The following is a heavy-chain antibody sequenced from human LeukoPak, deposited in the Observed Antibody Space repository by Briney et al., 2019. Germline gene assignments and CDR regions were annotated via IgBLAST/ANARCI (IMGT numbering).Heavy chain of an antibody. D-gene: IGHD3-10*01. V-gene: IGHV3-7*01. CDR3: ARDLSFYVSGARGY. CDR2: IEQDGSER. J-gene: IGHJ4*02. CDR1: GFTFSDYR. Sequence: GGSLRLSCAASGFTFSDYRMSWVRQAPGKGLEWVANIEQDGSERHYVDSVKGRFTISRDNAKNSLYLQMNSLRAEDTAVYYCARDLSFYVSGARGYWGQGILVTVSS.